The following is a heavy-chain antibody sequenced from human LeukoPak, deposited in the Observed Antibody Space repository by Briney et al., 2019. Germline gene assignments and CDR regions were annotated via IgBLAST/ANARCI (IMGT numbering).Heavy chain of an antibody. Sequence: PGRSLRLSCAASGFIFTIYGMHWVRQAPGKGLEWVTLISSDGSSKWYADSVKGRFTISRDNSKNTLYLQMNSLRPEDTAVYYCAKDFFQLPQAYFDRWGQGTLVTVSS. J-gene: IGHJ4*02. V-gene: IGHV3-30*18. D-gene: IGHD2-2*01. CDR1: GFIFTIYG. CDR3: AKDFFQLPQAYFDR. CDR2: ISSDGSSK.